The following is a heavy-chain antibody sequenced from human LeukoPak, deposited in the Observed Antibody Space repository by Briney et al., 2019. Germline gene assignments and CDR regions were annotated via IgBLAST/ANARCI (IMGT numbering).Heavy chain of an antibody. J-gene: IGHJ6*02. D-gene: IGHD2-21*01. CDR1: GFTFSCSD. V-gene: IGHV3-33*06. Sequence: GGSLRLSCAASGFTFSCSDMHWVRPAPGKGLEWVSLIWYDGSNRFYANSVKGRFTISRDNSKNTLDLQMNSLRAEDTGTYYCAKADCGGECYYVMAVWGQGTTVTVSS. CDR3: AKADCGGECYYVMAV. CDR2: IWYDGSNR.